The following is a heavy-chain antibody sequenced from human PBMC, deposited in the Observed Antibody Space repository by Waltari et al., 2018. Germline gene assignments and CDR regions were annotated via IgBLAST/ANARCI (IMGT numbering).Heavy chain of an antibody. J-gene: IGHJ4*02. CDR2: VHGSGKT. V-gene: IGHV4-4*03. CDR1: GDPLSSGHW. Sequence: QVQLQESGPGLVKPPETLSLTCTVSGDPLSSGHWVSWVRQSPGKGLEWIGQVHGSGKTNYNPSLESRVSISKDTSNKQFSLKLAFATAADTAVYYCARDRGRGLYLDSWGQGILGTVSP. CDR3: ARDRGRGLYLDS. D-gene: IGHD2-15*01.